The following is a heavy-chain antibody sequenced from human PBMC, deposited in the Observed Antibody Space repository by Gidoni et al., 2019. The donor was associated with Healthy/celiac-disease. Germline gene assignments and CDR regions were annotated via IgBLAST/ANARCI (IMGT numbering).Heavy chain of an antibody. J-gene: IGHJ4*02. CDR2: ISGSGGST. Sequence: EVQLLESGGGLVQPGGSLRLSCAASGFTFSSYAMSWVRQAPGKGLEWVSAISGSGGSTYYADSVKGRFTISRDNSKNTLYLQMNSLRAEDTAVYYCAKVTSDFCPICAYYFDYWGQGTLVTVSS. V-gene: IGHV3-23*01. CDR1: GFTFSSYA. CDR3: AKVTSDFCPICAYYFDY. D-gene: IGHD3-3*01.